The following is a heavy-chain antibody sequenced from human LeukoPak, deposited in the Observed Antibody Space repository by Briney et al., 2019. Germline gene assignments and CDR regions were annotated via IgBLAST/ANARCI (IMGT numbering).Heavy chain of an antibody. CDR1: GGSFSGYY. CDR3: ARAHITIFGVAEGVWFDP. J-gene: IGHJ5*02. D-gene: IGHD3-3*01. V-gene: IGHV4-34*01. CDR2: INHSGST. Sequence: SETLCLTCAVYGGSFSGYYWSWIRQAPGKGLEWIGEINHSGSTNYNPSLKSRVTISVDTSKNQFSLKLSSVTAADTAVYYCARAHITIFGVAEGVWFDPWGQGTLVTVSS.